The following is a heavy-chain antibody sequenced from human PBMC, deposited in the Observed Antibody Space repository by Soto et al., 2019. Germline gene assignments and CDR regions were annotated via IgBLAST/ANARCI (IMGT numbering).Heavy chain of an antibody. CDR2: ISSTGRTI. J-gene: IGHJ4*02. V-gene: IGHV3-11*01. D-gene: IGHD6-19*01. CDR1: GFTFSNYY. CDR3: ARSYSSGWEFDY. Sequence: GGSLRLSCGASGFTFSNYYMSWIRQAPGKGLEWVSYISSTGRTIYYADSVKGRFTVSRDNAQNSLSLKLNSLRVEDTAVYYCARSYSSGWEFDYWGQGILVTVSS.